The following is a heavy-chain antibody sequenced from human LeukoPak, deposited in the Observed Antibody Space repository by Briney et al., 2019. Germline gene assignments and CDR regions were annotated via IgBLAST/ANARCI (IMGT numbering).Heavy chain of an antibody. CDR2: ISYDGSNK. D-gene: IGHD6-6*01. CDR1: GFTFSSYA. J-gene: IGHJ4*02. V-gene: IGHV3-30*04. Sequence: PGGSLRLSCAASGFTFSSYAMHWVRQAPGKGLDWVAVISYDGSNKYYADSVKGRFTISRDNSKNTLYLQMNSLRAEDTAVYYCARDTGGIAARRWDYWGQGTLVTVSS. CDR3: ARDTGGIAARRWDY.